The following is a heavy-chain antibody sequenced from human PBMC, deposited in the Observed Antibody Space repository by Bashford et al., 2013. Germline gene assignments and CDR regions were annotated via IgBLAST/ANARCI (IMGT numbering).Heavy chain of an antibody. CDR1: GGTFSSYA. CDR3: ARDVNGMDV. Sequence: SVKVSCKVSGGTFSSYALSWVATGPLGKGREWMGGIIPVFGTAINAQKFQGRVTITADKSTSTTYMELSSLRSEDTAVYYCARDVNGMDVWGQGTTVTVSS. J-gene: IGHJ6*02. V-gene: IGHV1-69*06. CDR2: IIPVFGTA.